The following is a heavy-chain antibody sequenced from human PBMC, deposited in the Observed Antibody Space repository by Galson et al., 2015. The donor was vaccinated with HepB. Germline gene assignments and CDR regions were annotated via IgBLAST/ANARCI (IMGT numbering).Heavy chain of an antibody. V-gene: IGHV1-24*01. J-gene: IGHJ6*02. CDR3: ATALAAAGSHYYYGMDV. D-gene: IGHD6-13*01. Sequence: SVKVSCKVSGYTLTELSMHWVRQAPGKGLEWMGGFDPEDGETIYAQKFQGRVTMTEDTSTDTAYMELSSLRSEDTAVYYCATALAAAGSHYYYGMDVWGQGTTVTVSS. CDR1: GYTLTELS. CDR2: FDPEDGET.